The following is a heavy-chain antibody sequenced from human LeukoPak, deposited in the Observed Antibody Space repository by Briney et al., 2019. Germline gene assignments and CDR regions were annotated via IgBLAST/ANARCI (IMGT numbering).Heavy chain of an antibody. D-gene: IGHD3-10*01. Sequence: SVKVSCKASGGTFSSYAISWVRQAPGQGLEWMGGIIPIFGTANYAQKFQGRVTITADESTSTAYMELSSLRSEDTAVFYCARDRTGSGCMDVWGKGTTVTVSS. CDR1: GGTFSSYA. CDR3: ARDRTGSGCMDV. V-gene: IGHV1-69*13. J-gene: IGHJ6*04. CDR2: IIPIFGTA.